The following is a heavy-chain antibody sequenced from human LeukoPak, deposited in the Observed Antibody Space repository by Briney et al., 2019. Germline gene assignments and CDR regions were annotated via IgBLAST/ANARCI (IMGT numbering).Heavy chain of an antibody. CDR2: INAGSGNT. D-gene: IGHD6-13*01. CDR3: ARGSGILNWFDP. CDR1: GYTFTSYA. Sequence: ASVKVSCKASGYTFTSYAMHWVRQAPGQRREWMGWINAGSGNTKYSQELQGRVTITADESTSTAYMELSSLRSEDTAVYYCARGSGILNWFDPWGQGTLVTVSS. J-gene: IGHJ5*02. V-gene: IGHV1-3*03.